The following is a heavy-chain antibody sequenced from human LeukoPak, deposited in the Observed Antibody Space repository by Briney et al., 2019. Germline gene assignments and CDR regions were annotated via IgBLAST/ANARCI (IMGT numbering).Heavy chain of an antibody. CDR2: IYHSGST. D-gene: IGHD2-21*01. J-gene: IGHJ3*02. CDR3: ARAGGDLGDAFDI. CDR1: GGSISSGGYY. V-gene: IGHV4-30-2*01. Sequence: SETLSLTCTVSGGSISSGGYYWSWIRQPPGKGLEWIGYIYHSGSTYYNPSLKSRVTISVDRSKNQFSLKLSSVTAADTAVYYCARAGGDLGDAFDIWGQGTMVTVSS.